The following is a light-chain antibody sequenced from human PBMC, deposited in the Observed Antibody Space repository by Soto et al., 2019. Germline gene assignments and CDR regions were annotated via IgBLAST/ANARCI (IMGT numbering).Light chain of an antibody. V-gene: IGLV2-14*01. CDR1: SSDVGNYKY. Sequence: QSALTQPASGSGSPGQAITISCTGTSSDVGNYKYVSWYQQHPGKAPKLIIYEVSNRASGVSDRFSGSKSGNTASLTISGLQAEDETDYYCLSYTSSGTYVFGTGTKLTVL. J-gene: IGLJ1*01. CDR3: LSYTSSGTYV. CDR2: EVS.